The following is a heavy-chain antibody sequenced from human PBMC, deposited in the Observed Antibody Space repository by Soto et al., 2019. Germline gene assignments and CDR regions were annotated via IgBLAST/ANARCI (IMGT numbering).Heavy chain of an antibody. CDR1: GFTISSYA. V-gene: IGHV3-30-3*01. J-gene: IGHJ2*01. Sequence: GGSLRLSCAASGFTISSYALHWVRQAPGKGLEWVAVTSYDGSKKYYADSVKGRFTISRDTSKNTLYLQMNSLRVEDTAVYYCARAPNNLNGEAAHWYFHPWGRGTLVTVSS. CDR2: TSYDGSKK. D-gene: IGHD1-20*01. CDR3: ARAPNNLNGEAAHWYFHP.